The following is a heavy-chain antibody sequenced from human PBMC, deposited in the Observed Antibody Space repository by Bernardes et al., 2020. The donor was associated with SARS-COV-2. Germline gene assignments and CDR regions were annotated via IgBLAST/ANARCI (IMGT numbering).Heavy chain of an antibody. CDR2: ISGDSGSI. CDR3: ASCGGSCYTDPFDY. CDR1: GFTFRSCS. Sequence: GRSLRPSCAASGFTFRSCSLNWVRQAPGPGLEWVSSISGDSGSIYYADSVKGRFTISRDNAKSSLYLQMNSLRAEDTAVYYCASCGGSCYTDPFDYWGQGTLVTVSS. D-gene: IGHD2-15*01. V-gene: IGHV3-21*01. J-gene: IGHJ4*02.